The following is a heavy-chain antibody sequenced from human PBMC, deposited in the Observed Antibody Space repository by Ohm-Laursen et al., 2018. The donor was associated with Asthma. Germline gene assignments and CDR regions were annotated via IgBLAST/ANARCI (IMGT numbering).Heavy chain of an antibody. CDR1: GFTFSSYS. Sequence: SLRLSCAASGFTFSSYSMNWVRQAPGKGLEWVSSINSSSSYIYYADSVKGRFTISRDNSKITVYVQMNSLRAEDTAVYYCAKEKGGSFDYWGQGTLVTVSS. D-gene: IGHD1-26*01. J-gene: IGHJ4*02. V-gene: IGHV3-21*06. CDR2: INSSSSYI. CDR3: AKEKGGSFDY.